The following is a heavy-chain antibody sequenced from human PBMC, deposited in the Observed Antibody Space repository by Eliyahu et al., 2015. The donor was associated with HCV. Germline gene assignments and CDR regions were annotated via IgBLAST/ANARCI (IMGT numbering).Heavy chain of an antibody. CDR2: ISWNSGSI. Sequence: EVQLVESGGGLVQPGRSLRLSCXASGFXFXDXAXXWVRQAPGKGLGWVXGISWNSGSIGYADSVKGRFTISRDNAKNSLYLQTNSLRAEDTALYYCAKIQYYYGSGSSPTYYFDYWGQGTLVTVSS. V-gene: IGHV3-9*01. CDR3: AKIQYYYGSGSSPTYYFDY. CDR1: GFXFXDXA. D-gene: IGHD3-10*01. J-gene: IGHJ4*02.